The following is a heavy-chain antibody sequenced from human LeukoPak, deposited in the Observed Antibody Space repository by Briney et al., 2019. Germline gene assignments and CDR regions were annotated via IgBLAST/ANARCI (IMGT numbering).Heavy chain of an antibody. Sequence: SETLSLTCTVSGGSISSYYWSWIRQPPGKGLEWIGYIYYSGSTNYSPSLKSRVTMSVDTSKNQFSLKVSSVTAADTAVYYCARVAYGDYYFDYWGQGTLVTVSS. V-gene: IGHV4-59*12. CDR3: ARVAYGDYYFDY. D-gene: IGHD4-17*01. CDR1: GGSISSYY. J-gene: IGHJ4*02. CDR2: IYYSGST.